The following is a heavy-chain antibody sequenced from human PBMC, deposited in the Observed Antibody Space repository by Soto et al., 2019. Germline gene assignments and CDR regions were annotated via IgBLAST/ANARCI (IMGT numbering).Heavy chain of an antibody. V-gene: IGHV3-48*01. CDR3: ARFSTSCLWALDY. CDR1: GFTVSSIY. CDR2: ISSSSSTI. Sequence: PGGSLRLSCAASGFTVSSIYMSWVRQAPGKGLEWVSYISSSSSTIYYADSVKGRFTISRDNAKNSLYLQMDSLRADDTAVYYCARFSTSCLWALDYWGQGALVTVSS. D-gene: IGHD2-2*01. J-gene: IGHJ4*02.